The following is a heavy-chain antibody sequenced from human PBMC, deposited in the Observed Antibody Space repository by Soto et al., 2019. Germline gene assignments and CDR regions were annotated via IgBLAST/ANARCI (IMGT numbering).Heavy chain of an antibody. Sequence: EVQLVESGGGLLQPGGSLRLSCAVSGSTFSNDWMHWVRQAPGKGLVWVSHINSDGSSTNYADFVKGRFTIARDNAKKTVYLQMNSLRAEDTAGYYCARDRSYSLDVWGQGTTVTVSS. CDR3: ARDRSYSLDV. V-gene: IGHV3-74*01. CDR1: GSTFSNDW. CDR2: INSDGSST. J-gene: IGHJ6*02.